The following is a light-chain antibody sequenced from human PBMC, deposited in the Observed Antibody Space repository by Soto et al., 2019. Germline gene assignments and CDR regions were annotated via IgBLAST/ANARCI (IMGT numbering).Light chain of an antibody. CDR1: ESVASSY. CDR3: QQSYSTLWT. CDR2: GAS. V-gene: IGKV3-20*01. Sequence: EIVLTQSPGTLSLSPGGRATLSCRASESVASSYLAWYQQKPGQAPRLLIYGASSRATGIPDRFSGSGSGTDFTLTIGSLQPEDFATYYCQQSYSTLWTFGQGTKVDIK. J-gene: IGKJ1*01.